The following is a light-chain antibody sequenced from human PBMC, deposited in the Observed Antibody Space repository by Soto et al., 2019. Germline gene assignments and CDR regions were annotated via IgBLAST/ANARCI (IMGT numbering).Light chain of an antibody. CDR2: EVS. Sequence: QSALTQPASVSGSPGRSITISCTGTGSDVGGYNYVYWYQHHPGKAPKLLIYEVSNPPSWVSTRFSGSKSGNTASLTIPGLPAEEADDDYCNSYTISCTGHGVFGGGTKLTVL. CDR3: NSYTISCTGHGV. CDR1: GSDVGGYNY. J-gene: IGLJ2*01. V-gene: IGLV2-14*01.